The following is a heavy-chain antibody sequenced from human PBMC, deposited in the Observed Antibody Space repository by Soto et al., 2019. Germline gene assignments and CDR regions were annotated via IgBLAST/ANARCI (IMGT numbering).Heavy chain of an antibody. Sequence: PVGSLRLSCAASGFTFSSYAMSWVRQAPGKGPEWVSAISAGAVATNYADSVKGRFTISRDNSENTLYLQMNSLRAEDTAVYYCAKGRESSGSYRPFDYWGQGALVTVSS. CDR3: AKGRESSGSYRPFDY. D-gene: IGHD3-22*01. V-gene: IGHV3-23*01. J-gene: IGHJ4*02. CDR1: GFTFSSYA. CDR2: ISAGAVAT.